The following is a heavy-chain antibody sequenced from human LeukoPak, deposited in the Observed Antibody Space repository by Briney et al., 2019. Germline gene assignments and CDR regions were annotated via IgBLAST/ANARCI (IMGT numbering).Heavy chain of an antibody. CDR1: GGSISSYY. CDR2: IYTSGST. J-gene: IGHJ4*02. V-gene: IGHV4-4*09. D-gene: IGHD4-17*01. Sequence: ASETLSLTCTVSGGSISSYYWSWIRQPPGKGLEWIGYIYTSGSTNYSPSLKSRVTISVDTSKNQFSLKLSSVTAADTAVYYCARQEGYGDPMAFDYWGQGTLVTVSS. CDR3: ARQEGYGDPMAFDY.